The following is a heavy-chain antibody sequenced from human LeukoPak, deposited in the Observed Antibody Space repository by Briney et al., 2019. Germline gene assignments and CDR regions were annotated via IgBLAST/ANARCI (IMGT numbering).Heavy chain of an antibody. J-gene: IGHJ4*02. Sequence: PGGSLSLSCAASGFTFNPYWMQWVRQAPGKGLVWVARVNREGTTTTYADSVKGRFTISRDNAKNTLYLQMNNLRAEDTAVYYCARDLDWILFDYWGQGTLVTVSS. D-gene: IGHD3-9*01. CDR1: GFTFNPYW. V-gene: IGHV3-74*03. CDR2: VNREGTTT. CDR3: ARDLDWILFDY.